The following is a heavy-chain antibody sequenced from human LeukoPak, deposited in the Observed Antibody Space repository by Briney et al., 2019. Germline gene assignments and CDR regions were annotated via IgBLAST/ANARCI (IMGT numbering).Heavy chain of an antibody. J-gene: IGHJ6*03. V-gene: IGHV4-39*01. Sequence: SETLSLTCTVSGGSISSSSYYWGWIRQPPGKGLEWIGSIYYSGSTYYNPSLKSRVTISVDTSKNQFSLKLSSVTAADTAVYYCARLVGTIFGVVTHQYYYYYMDVWGQGSLVTVSS. D-gene: IGHD3-3*01. CDR2: IYYSGST. CDR1: GGSISSSSYY. CDR3: ARLVGTIFGVVTHQYYYYYMDV.